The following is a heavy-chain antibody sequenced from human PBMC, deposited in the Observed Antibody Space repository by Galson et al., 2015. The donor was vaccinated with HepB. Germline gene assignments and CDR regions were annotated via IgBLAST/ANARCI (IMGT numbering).Heavy chain of an antibody. J-gene: IGHJ4*02. D-gene: IGHD3-10*01. Sequence: SLRLSCAASGFTFSNYNVHWVRQAPGKGLEWVSSISSSSSYIYYADSVKGRFTISRDNAKNSLYLQMTSLRAEDTAVYYCARDNDYYGSGNCFDYWGQGTLVTVSS. CDR3: ARDNDYYGSGNCFDY. V-gene: IGHV3-21*01. CDR2: ISSSSSYI. CDR1: GFTFSNYN.